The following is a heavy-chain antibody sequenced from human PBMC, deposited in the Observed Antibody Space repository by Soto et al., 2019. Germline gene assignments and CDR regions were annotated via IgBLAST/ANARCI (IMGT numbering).Heavy chain of an antibody. D-gene: IGHD6-6*01. V-gene: IGHV1-24*01. J-gene: IGHJ5*02. Sequence: QVQLVQSGAEVKKPGASVKVSCKVSGYTLTELSMHWVRQAPGKGLEWMGGFDPEDGETIYAQKFQGRVTMTEDTSTDTAYMELTSLRSEDTAVYYCATMARIAARPGYNWFDPWGQGTLVTVSS. CDR2: FDPEDGET. CDR3: ATMARIAARPGYNWFDP. CDR1: GYTLTELS.